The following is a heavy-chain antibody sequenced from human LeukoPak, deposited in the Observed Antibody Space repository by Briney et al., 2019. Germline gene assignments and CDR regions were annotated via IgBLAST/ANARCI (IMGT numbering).Heavy chain of an antibody. D-gene: IGHD5-18*01. V-gene: IGHV4-34*01. CDR3: ARENRSGYSSRFDY. J-gene: IGHJ4*02. Sequence: SETLSLTCAVYGGSFSGHYWSWFRQPPGKGLEWIGEINHSGSTNYNPSLKSRVTMSVDTSKNQFSLKLSSVTAADTAVYYCARENRSGYSSRFDYWGQGTLVTVSS. CDR1: GGSFSGHY. CDR2: INHSGST.